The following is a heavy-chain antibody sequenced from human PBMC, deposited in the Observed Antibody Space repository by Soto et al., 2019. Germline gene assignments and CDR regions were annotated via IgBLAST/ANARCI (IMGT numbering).Heavy chain of an antibody. CDR2: IWYDGSNK. CDR1: GFTFSAYG. CDR3: ARDRGYYGSGSYFDP. Sequence: QVQLVESGGGVVQPGRSLRLSCAASGFTFSAYGMHWVRQAPGKGLEWVAVIWYDGSNKYYGDSVKGRFTISRDNSKNTLDLQMNNLRAEDTAVYYCARDRGYYGSGSYFDPWGQGTLVTVSS. D-gene: IGHD3-10*01. V-gene: IGHV3-33*01. J-gene: IGHJ5*02.